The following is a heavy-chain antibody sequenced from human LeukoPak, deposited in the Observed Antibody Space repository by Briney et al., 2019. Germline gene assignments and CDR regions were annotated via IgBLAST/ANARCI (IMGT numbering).Heavy chain of an antibody. CDR2: XXXSGST. J-gene: IGHJ3*02. D-gene: IGHD3-16*02. CDR1: GGSFSGYY. V-gene: IGHV4-34*01. CDR3: ARMPYVWGSYRPRNAFDI. Sequence: SETLSLTCAVYGGSFSGYYWSWIRQPPGKGLXXXXXXXXSGSTNYNPSLKSRVTISVDTSKNQFSLKLSSVTAADTAVYYCARMPYVWGSYRPRNAFDIWGQGTMVTVSS.